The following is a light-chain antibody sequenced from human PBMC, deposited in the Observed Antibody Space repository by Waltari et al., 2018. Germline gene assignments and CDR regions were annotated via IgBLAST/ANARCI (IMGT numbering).Light chain of an antibody. Sequence: EIAMTQPPAPLSVSPGERDTLACRAMQSVSTSLAWYQYKPGQAPRLLSYAASTTATGIPARFSGSASVTEFTLSISSLQSDDFAVYDCQQYINWPKTLGQGTKLEIK. J-gene: IGKJ2*01. CDR1: QSVSTS. CDR2: AAS. V-gene: IGKV3-15*01. CDR3: QQYINWPKT.